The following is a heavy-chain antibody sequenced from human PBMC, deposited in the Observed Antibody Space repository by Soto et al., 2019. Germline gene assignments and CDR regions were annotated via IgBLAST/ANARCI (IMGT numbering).Heavy chain of an antibody. J-gene: IGHJ4*02. CDR3: ARVGYCGGDCSFPDY. CDR1: GDSFSGYY. V-gene: IGHV4-34*01. Sequence: SETLSLTCAVYGDSFSGYYWTWIRQPPGKGLEWTGSTHYSGDTYYNPSLNSRVIISVDTSKNQLSLKLSSVTAADTAVYYCARVGYCGGDCSFPDYWGQGTLVTVSS. D-gene: IGHD2-21*02. CDR2: THYSGDT.